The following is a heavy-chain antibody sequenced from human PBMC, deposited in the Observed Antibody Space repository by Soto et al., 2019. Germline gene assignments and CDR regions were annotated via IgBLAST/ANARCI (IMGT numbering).Heavy chain of an antibody. J-gene: IGHJ4*02. CDR1: GFTFSSYA. CDR3: ARAYDSSGIAFDY. Sequence: QVQLVESGGGVVQPGRSLRLSCAASGFTFSSYAMHWVRQAPGKGLEWVAAISYDGSNKYYADSVKGRFTISRDNSKNTLYLQMNSLRAEDTAVYYCARAYDSSGIAFDYWGQGTLVTVSS. D-gene: IGHD3-22*01. V-gene: IGHV3-30-3*01. CDR2: ISYDGSNK.